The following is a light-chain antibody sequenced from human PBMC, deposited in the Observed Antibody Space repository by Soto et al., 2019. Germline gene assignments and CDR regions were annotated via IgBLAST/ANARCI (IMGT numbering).Light chain of an antibody. CDR1: QSISSW. V-gene: IGKV1-5*03. CDR3: QQYESYPMT. J-gene: IGKJ4*01. Sequence: DSQMTQYPSTLSASVGDRVTITCRASQSISSWLAWYQQKPGKAPKLLISKASTLQSGVPPRFSGSGSGTAFTLIISGLQPDDFATSYCQQYESYPMTFGGGTKVEIK. CDR2: KAS.